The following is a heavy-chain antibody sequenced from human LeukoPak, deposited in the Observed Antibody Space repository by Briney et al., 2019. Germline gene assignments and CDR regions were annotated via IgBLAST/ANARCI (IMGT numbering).Heavy chain of an antibody. CDR1: GYTLTELS. CDR3: ATTLWSGYLGPLGAFDI. J-gene: IGHJ3*02. V-gene: IGHV1-24*01. Sequence: ASVKVSCKVSGYTLTELSMHWVRQAPGKGLEWMGGFDPEDGETIYAQKFQGRVTMTEDTSTDTAYMELSSLRSEDTAVYYCATTLWSGYLGPLGAFDIWGQGTMVTVSS. D-gene: IGHD3-3*01. CDR2: FDPEDGET.